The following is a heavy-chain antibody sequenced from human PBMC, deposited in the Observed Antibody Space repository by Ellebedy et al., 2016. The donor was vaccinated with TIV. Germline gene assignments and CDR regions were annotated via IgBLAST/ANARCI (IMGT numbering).Heavy chain of an antibody. Sequence: ASVKVSXXASGYTFTSYDINWVRQATGQGLEWMGWMNPNSGNTGYAQKFQGRVTMTRNTSISTAYMELSSLRSEDTAVYYCASHPVPHSGWTPPMDVWGKGTTVTVSS. CDR3: ASHPVPHSGWTPPMDV. J-gene: IGHJ6*04. CDR1: GYTFTSYD. D-gene: IGHD5-12*01. V-gene: IGHV1-8*01. CDR2: MNPNSGNT.